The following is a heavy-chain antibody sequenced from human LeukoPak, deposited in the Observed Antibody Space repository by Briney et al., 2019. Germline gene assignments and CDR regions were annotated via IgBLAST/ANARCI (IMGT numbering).Heavy chain of an antibody. CDR1: GGSISPYY. CDR3: ARSTGGTMFLDY. CDR2: IYYSGNT. V-gene: IGHV4-59*01. Sequence: SETLSLTCTVSGGSISPYYWSWIRQPPGKGLEWLGYIYYSGNTEYKPSLKSRVAMSVDTSKNQFSLRLSSVTAADTAVYYCARSTGGTMFLDYWGQGTLVTVSS. J-gene: IGHJ4*02. D-gene: IGHD3-10*02.